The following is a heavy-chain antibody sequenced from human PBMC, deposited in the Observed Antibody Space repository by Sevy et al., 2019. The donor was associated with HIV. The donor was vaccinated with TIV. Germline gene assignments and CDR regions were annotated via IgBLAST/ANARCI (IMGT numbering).Heavy chain of an antibody. J-gene: IGHJ6*02. CDR3: ARDPDTAPLGYYGMDV. V-gene: IGHV1-2*06. D-gene: IGHD5-18*01. Sequence: ASVKVSCKASGYTFTGYYMHWVRQAPGQGLEWMGRINPNSGGTNYPQKFQGRVTMTRDTSISTAYMELSRLRSDDTAVYYCARDPDTAPLGYYGMDVWGQGTTVTVSS. CDR1: GYTFTGYY. CDR2: INPNSGGT.